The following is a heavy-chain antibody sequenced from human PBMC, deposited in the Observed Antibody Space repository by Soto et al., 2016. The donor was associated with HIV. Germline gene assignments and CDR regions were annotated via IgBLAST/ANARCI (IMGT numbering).Heavy chain of an antibody. CDR1: GGTFSSYA. CDR3: ARAEGDYYYGMDV. J-gene: IGHJ6*02. V-gene: IGHV1-69*01. Sequence: QVQLVQSGAEVKKPGSSVKVSCKASGGTFSSYAISWVRQAPGQGLEWMGGIIPIFGPASYAQNFQGRVTIIADESTSTAYMELSSLRSEDTAVYYCARAEGDYYYGMDVWGQGTTGHRLL. CDR2: IIPIFGPA. D-gene: IGHD3-16*01.